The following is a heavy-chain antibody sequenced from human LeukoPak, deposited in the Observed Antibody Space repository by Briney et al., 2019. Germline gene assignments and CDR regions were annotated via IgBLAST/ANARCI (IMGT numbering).Heavy chain of an antibody. CDR2: IYTSGST. CDR1: GGSIGSYY. V-gene: IGHV4-4*07. D-gene: IGHD3-10*01. CDR3: ARGAYYYGSRGKPGPFDY. Sequence: PSETLSLTCTVSGGSIGSYYWSWIRQPAGKGLEWIGRIYTSGSTNYNPSLKSRVTMSVDTSKNQFSLKLSSVTAADTAVYYCARGAYYYGSRGKPGPFDYWGQGTLVTVSS. J-gene: IGHJ4*02.